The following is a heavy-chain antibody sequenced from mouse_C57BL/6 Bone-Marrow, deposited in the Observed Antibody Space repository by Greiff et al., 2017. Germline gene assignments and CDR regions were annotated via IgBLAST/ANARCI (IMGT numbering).Heavy chain of an antibody. J-gene: IGHJ2*01. CDR1: GFTFSSYA. CDR3: AREGTTVVEEHYYFDY. Sequence: DVKLVESGGGLVKPGGSLKLSCAASGFTFSSYAMSWVRQTPEKRLEWVATISDGGSYTYYPDNVKGRFTISRDNAKNNLYLQMSHLKSEDTAMYYCAREGTTVVEEHYYFDYWGQGTTLTVSS. CDR2: ISDGGSYT. D-gene: IGHD1-1*01. V-gene: IGHV5-4*01.